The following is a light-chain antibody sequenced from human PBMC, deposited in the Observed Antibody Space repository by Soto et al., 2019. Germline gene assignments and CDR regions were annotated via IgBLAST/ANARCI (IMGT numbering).Light chain of an antibody. Sequence: DPVMTQSPLSLPVTPGEPASISCRSSQSLLHSNGYNYLDWYLQKPGQSPQLLIYLGSNRASGVPDRFSGSGSGTDFTLKISRVEDEDVGVYYCMQSLQLPRTFGPGTKVDIK. CDR1: QSLLHSNGYNY. J-gene: IGKJ3*01. CDR2: LGS. V-gene: IGKV2-28*01. CDR3: MQSLQLPRT.